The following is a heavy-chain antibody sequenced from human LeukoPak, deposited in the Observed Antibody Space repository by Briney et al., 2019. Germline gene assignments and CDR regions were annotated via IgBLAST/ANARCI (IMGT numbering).Heavy chain of an antibody. CDR2: ISYDGSNK. V-gene: IGHV3-30-3*01. Sequence: GGSLRLSCAASGFTFSSYPIHWVRQAPAKGLGWVEVISYDGSNKYYADSVKGRFTISRDNSKNTLYLQMNSLRAEDTAVYYCARDRGREWLLYSYYYYGMDVWGQGTTVTVSS. J-gene: IGHJ6*02. CDR3: ARDRGREWLLYSYYYYGMDV. D-gene: IGHD3-3*01. CDR1: GFTFSSYP.